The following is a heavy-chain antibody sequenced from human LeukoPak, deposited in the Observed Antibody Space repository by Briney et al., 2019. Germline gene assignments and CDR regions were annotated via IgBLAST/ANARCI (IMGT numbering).Heavy chain of an antibody. CDR2: IYSDGST. CDR3: ARSYSGSYVYGIDV. J-gene: IGHJ6*02. CDR1: GFTVSSNF. D-gene: IGHD1-26*01. Sequence: GGSLRLSCAASGFTVSSNFMTWVRQAPGKGLEWVSLIYSDGSTYYADSVKGRFTISRDNSKNTLYLQMNSLRTEDTAVYYCARSYSGSYVYGIDVWGQGTTVTVSS. V-gene: IGHV3-66*01.